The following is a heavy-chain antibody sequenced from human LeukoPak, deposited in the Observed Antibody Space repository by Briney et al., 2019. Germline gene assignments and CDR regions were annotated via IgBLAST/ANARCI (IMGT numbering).Heavy chain of an antibody. V-gene: IGHV4-39*02. CDR1: GGSIRSGSHY. Sequence: PSETLSLTCTDSGGSIRSGSHYWAWIRQPPGKGLEWIGRIYYSGSTYYNPSLENRVTISIDTSKNHFPLMLSSLSAADTSVYYCAKRDDSGGNLVDLWGQGTLVTVS. CDR2: IYYSGST. J-gene: IGHJ4*02. D-gene: IGHD3-22*01. CDR3: AKRDDSGGNLVDL.